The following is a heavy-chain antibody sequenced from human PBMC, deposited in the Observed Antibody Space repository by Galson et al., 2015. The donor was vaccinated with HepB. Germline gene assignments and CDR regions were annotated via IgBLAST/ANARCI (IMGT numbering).Heavy chain of an antibody. D-gene: IGHD4-17*01. J-gene: IGHJ4*02. V-gene: IGHV3-33*01. Sequence: SLRLSCAASGFTFRYHGMHWVRQAPGKGLEWVAVIWYDGSNRYYADSVKGRFTISRDNSKNTPSLQMNSLRTEDTAVYYCAREAYGDYVGVIDYWGQGTLVTVSS. CDR3: AREAYGDYVGVIDY. CDR1: GFTFRYHG. CDR2: IWYDGSNR.